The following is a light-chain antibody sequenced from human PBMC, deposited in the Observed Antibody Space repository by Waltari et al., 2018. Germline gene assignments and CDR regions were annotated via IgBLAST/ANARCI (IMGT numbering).Light chain of an antibody. CDR3: HQYHNYPRT. Sequence: DIQMTQSPSTLSASVGDRVTITCRASQSITNWVAWYQQTPGKAPKLLIYGASSLESGVPSRCSGSGSGTEFTLTISTLQPDDFATYYCHQYHNYPRTFGQGTKVEIK. V-gene: IGKV1-5*03. CDR2: GAS. CDR1: QSITNW. J-gene: IGKJ1*01.